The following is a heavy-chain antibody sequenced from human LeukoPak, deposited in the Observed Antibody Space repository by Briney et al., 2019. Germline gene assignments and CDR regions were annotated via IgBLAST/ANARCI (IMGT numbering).Heavy chain of an antibody. Sequence: GGSLRLSCAASGFTFSSYSMNLVRQAPGKGLEWVSYISSSSSTIYYADSVKGRFTISRDNAKNSLYLQMSSLRDEDTAVYYCARSDIVVVVAATPWVEYFDYWGQGTLVTVSS. J-gene: IGHJ4*02. CDR2: ISSSSSTI. V-gene: IGHV3-48*02. CDR3: ARSDIVVVVAATPWVEYFDY. D-gene: IGHD2-15*01. CDR1: GFTFSSYS.